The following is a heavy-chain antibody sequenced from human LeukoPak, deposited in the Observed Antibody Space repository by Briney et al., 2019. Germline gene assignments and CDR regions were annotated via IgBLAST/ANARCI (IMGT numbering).Heavy chain of an antibody. Sequence: GGSLRLSCGASGFTFDGYAMHWVRQAPGKGLEWVSGISWNSGNIGYGDSVKGRFTISRDNAKNSLYLQMNSLRAEDTAVYYCARDRAARPGSYFDYWGQGTLVTVSS. CDR3: ARDRAARPGSYFDY. J-gene: IGHJ4*02. CDR2: ISWNSGNI. CDR1: GFTFDGYA. V-gene: IGHV3-9*01. D-gene: IGHD6-6*01.